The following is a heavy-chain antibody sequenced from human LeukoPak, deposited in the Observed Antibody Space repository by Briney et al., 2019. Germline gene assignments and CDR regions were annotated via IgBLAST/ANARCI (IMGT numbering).Heavy chain of an antibody. CDR3: ARRTQDYDILTGYSPAAFDI. J-gene: IGHJ3*02. V-gene: IGHV4-59*08. CDR1: GGSISSYY. CDR2: IYYSGST. Sequence: SETLSLTCTVSGGSISSYYWSWIRQPPGKGLEWLGYIYYSGSTNYNPSLKSRVTISVDTSKNQFSLKLSSVTAADTAVYYCARRTQDYDILTGYSPAAFDIWGQGTMVTVSS. D-gene: IGHD3-9*01.